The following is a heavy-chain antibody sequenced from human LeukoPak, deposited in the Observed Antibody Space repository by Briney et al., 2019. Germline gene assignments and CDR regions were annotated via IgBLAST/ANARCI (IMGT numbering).Heavy chain of an antibody. Sequence: GQSLRLSCATSGFSFSDSYMSWIRQAQGQGLDLLSYIKSSDTSTFYADSVKGRFTVSSDNAKNSLYLQINSLRAEDTAVYYCARRRNMSFHAFDIWGQGTVVTVSS. CDR1: GFSFSDSY. V-gene: IGHV3-11*01. CDR2: IKSSDTST. CDR3: ARRRNMSFHAFDI. J-gene: IGHJ3*02. D-gene: IGHD2/OR15-2a*01.